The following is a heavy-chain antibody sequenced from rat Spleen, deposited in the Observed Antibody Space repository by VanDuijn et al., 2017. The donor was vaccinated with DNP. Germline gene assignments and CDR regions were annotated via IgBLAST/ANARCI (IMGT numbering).Heavy chain of an antibody. J-gene: IGHJ4*01. Sequence: EVQLVESGGGLVQPGRSLKLSCAASGFTFSNYGMAWVRQAPKKGLEWVATISYDGSSTYYRDSVKGRFTISRDGAKSTLFLQMDSLRSEDTATYYCATSTGISLYAMDAWGQGTSVTVSS. V-gene: IGHV5-29*01. CDR2: ISYDGSST. D-gene: IGHD1-9*01. CDR3: ATSTGISLYAMDA. CDR1: GFTFSNYG.